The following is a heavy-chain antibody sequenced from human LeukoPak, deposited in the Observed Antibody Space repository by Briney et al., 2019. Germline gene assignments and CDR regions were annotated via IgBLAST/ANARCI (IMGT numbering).Heavy chain of an antibody. CDR3: AKVMTTVGSWYSDF. V-gene: IGHV3-23*01. D-gene: IGHD4-11*01. J-gene: IGHJ4*02. Sequence: GGSLRLSCAASGFIFGSYAMNWVRQAPGKGLEWVSAISASGASTYYADSVKGRFTTSRDNPKNTLFLQMSSLRAGDTAIYYCAKVMTTVGSWYSDFWGRGTLVTVSS. CDR2: ISASGAST. CDR1: GFIFGSYA.